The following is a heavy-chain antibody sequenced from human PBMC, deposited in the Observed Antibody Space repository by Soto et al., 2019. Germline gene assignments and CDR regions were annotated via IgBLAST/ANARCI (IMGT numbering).Heavy chain of an antibody. CDR2: ISYDGSNK. V-gene: IGHV3-30*18. Sequence: GGSLRLSCAASGFTFSSYGMHWVRQAPGKGLEWVAVISYDGSNKYYADSVKGRFTISRDNSKNTLYLQMNSLRAEDTAVYYCAKDEGSPMYYYDSSGYSDYWGQGTLVTVS. CDR3: AKDEGSPMYYYDSSGYSDY. J-gene: IGHJ4*02. CDR1: GFTFSSYG. D-gene: IGHD3-22*01.